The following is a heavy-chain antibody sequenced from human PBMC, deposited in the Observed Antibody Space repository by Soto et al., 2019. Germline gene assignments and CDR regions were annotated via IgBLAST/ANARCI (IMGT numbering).Heavy chain of an antibody. CDR2: IYSGGST. CDR1: GFTVSSNY. CDR3: ARGGPGYSGYDSYYYYMDV. J-gene: IGHJ6*03. D-gene: IGHD5-12*01. V-gene: IGHV3-53*04. Sequence: GGSLRLSCAASGFTVSSNYMSWVRQAPGKGLEWVSVIYSGGSTYYADSVKGRFTISRHNSKNTLYLQMNSLRAEDTAVYYCARGGPGYSGYDSYYYYMDVWGKGTTVTVSS.